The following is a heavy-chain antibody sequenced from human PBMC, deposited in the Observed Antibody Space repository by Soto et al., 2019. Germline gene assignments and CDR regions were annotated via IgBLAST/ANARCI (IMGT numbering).Heavy chain of an antibody. CDR3: ASSRLGCSGGSCYSGSFDY. V-gene: IGHV1-3*01. CDR1: GYTFTSYA. Sequence: ASVKVSCKASGYTFTSYAMHWVRQAPGQRLEWMGWTSAGNGNTKYSQKFQGRVTMTTDTSTSTAYMELRSLRSDDTAVYYCASSRLGCSGGSCYSGSFDYWGQGTLVTVSS. D-gene: IGHD2-15*01. CDR2: TSAGNGNT. J-gene: IGHJ4*02.